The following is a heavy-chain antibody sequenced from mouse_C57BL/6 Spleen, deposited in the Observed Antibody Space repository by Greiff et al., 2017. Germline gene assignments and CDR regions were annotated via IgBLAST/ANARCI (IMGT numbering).Heavy chain of an antibody. Sequence: QVQLQQPGAELVRPGSSVKLSCKASGYTFTSYWMHLVKQRPIQGLEWIGNIDPSDSETHYNQKFKDKATLTVDKSSSTAYMQLSSLTSEDSAVYYCAKEDYYGSSLDYWGQGTTLTVSS. D-gene: IGHD1-1*01. CDR1: GYTFTSYW. V-gene: IGHV1-52*01. CDR2: IDPSDSET. CDR3: AKEDYYGSSLDY. J-gene: IGHJ2*01.